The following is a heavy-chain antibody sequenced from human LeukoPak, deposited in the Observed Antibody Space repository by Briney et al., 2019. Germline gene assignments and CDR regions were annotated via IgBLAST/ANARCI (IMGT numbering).Heavy chain of an antibody. CDR2: IYYSGST. CDR3: ARVKDGYNFGNYYYYMDV. CDR1: GGSISSSSYY. V-gene: IGHV4-39*07. Sequence: SETLSLTCTVSGGSISSSSYYWGWIRQPPGKGLEWIGSIYYSGSTYYNPSLKSRVTISVDTSKNQFSLKLSSVTAADTAVYYCARVKDGYNFGNYYYYMDVWGKGTTVTVSS. J-gene: IGHJ6*03. D-gene: IGHD5-24*01.